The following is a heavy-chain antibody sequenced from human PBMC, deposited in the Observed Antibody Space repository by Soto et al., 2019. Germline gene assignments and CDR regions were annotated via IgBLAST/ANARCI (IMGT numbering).Heavy chain of an antibody. J-gene: IGHJ4*02. Sequence: QGQLEESGGGVVQPGGSLRLSCAVSAFTFSTYGMHWVRQAPGKGLEWVAFISYDGNNKYYGDSVKGRFIIARDNSKSTLYLQMNSLRAEDTAVYYCAKGERSCSIINCFNFDYWGLGTLVTVSS. CDR3: AKGERSCSIINCFNFDY. V-gene: IGHV3-30*18. CDR2: ISYDGNNK. D-gene: IGHD2-2*01. CDR1: AFTFSTYG.